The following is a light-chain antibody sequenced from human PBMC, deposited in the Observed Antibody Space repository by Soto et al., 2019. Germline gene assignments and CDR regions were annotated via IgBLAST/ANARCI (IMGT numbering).Light chain of an antibody. V-gene: IGKV3-15*01. CDR1: QSVSSN. CDR3: QQYNNWPWT. CDR2: GAS. Sequence: EIVLTQSPSTLSVSPGERATLSCRASQSVSSNLAWYQQKPGQAPRLLIYGASTRATGIPARFSGSGSGTEFTLTISSLQSEDLAVDYCQQYNNWPWTFGQGTKVEIK. J-gene: IGKJ1*01.